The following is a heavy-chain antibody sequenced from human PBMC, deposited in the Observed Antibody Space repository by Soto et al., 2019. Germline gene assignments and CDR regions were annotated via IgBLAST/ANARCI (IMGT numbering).Heavy chain of an antibody. CDR1: GGSISGYY. V-gene: IGHV4-4*07. J-gene: IGHJ4*02. Sequence: SETLSLTCTVSGGSISGYYWSWIRQPAGKGLEWVGRMYNSERTNYNPSLKSRVTMSMDTSKNQFSLKLTSVTAADTAVYFCAREPLAHSYFDLWGQGTLVTVSS. CDR2: MYNSERT. CDR3: AREPLAHSYFDL.